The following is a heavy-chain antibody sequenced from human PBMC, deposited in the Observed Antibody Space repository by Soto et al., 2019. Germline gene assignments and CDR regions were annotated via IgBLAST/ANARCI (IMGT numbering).Heavy chain of an antibody. CDR3: ARHISNFRYYYYAMDV. CDR1: GFSFSDSY. D-gene: IGHD6-13*01. CDR2: ISGSSGYT. V-gene: IGHV3-11*06. Sequence: GGSLRLSCAASGFSFSDSYMSWVRQAPGKGLEWVAYISGSSGYTGYADSVKGRFTISRDNAKNSLYLQMNSLRVEDTAVYYCARHISNFRYYYYAMDVWGQGTTVTVSS. J-gene: IGHJ6*02.